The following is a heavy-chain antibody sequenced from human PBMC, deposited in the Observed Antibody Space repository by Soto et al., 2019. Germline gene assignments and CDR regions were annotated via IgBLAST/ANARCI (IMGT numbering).Heavy chain of an antibody. V-gene: IGHV3-53*02. J-gene: IGHJ6*02. Sequence: EVQVLATGGGLIQPGGSLRLSCAASGFTVNSNYMSWVRQAPGEGLQWVSITNTGGTTYYADSVKGRFTVSRDNSKNTLYLQLPSLRAEDTAVYYCAKGDGFMLAVWGQGTTVSVSS. CDR1: GFTVNSNY. CDR3: AKGDGFMLAV. D-gene: IGHD1-26*01. CDR2: TNTGGTT.